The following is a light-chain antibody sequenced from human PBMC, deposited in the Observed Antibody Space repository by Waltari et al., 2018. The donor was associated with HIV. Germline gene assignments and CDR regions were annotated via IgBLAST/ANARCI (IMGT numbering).Light chain of an antibody. Sequence: SSELTQPPSVSVSPGQTARTTCSGAASPKPYTHWFQQKPGQAPVVVIHKNTERPSGIPERFSAARSGTTVTLTITGVQTDDEADYYCLSADSSGTYVFGPGTTVTVL. V-gene: IGLV3-25*03. CDR2: KNT. CDR1: ASPKPY. J-gene: IGLJ1*01. CDR3: LSADSSGTYV.